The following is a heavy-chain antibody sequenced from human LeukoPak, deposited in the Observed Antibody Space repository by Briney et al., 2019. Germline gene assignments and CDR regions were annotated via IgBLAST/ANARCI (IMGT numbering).Heavy chain of an antibody. D-gene: IGHD3-22*01. CDR3: ARPHFYDSSGFFDY. CDR1: GGSISSSSYY. J-gene: IGHJ4*02. Sequence: ASETLSLTCTVSGGSISSSSYYWGWIRQPPGKGLEWIGSIYYSGSTHYNPSLKSRVTISVDTSKNQFSLKLSSVTAADTAVYYCARPHFYDSSGFFDYWGQGTLVTVSS. V-gene: IGHV4-39*01. CDR2: IYYSGST.